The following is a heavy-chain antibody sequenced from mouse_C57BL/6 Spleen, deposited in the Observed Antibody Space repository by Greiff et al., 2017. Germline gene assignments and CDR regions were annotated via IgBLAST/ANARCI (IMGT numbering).Heavy chain of an antibody. CDR3: TTEYYGAWFAY. Sequence: EVKLQESGAELVRPGASVKLSCTASGFNIKDYYMHWVKQRPEQGLEWIGRIDPEDGDTEYAPKFQGKATMTADTSSNTAYLQLSSLTSEDTAVYYCTTEYYGAWFAYWGQGTLVTVSA. CDR1: GFNIKDYY. CDR2: IDPEDGDT. J-gene: IGHJ3*01. D-gene: IGHD1-1*01. V-gene: IGHV14-1*01.